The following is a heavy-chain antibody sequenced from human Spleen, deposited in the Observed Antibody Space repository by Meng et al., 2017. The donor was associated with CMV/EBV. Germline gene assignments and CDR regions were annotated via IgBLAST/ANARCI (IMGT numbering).Heavy chain of an antibody. V-gene: IGHV3-48*01. CDR3: ARAPDYSNYGMDV. J-gene: IGHJ6*02. Sequence: GGSLRLSCAASGFTFSSYSMNWVRQAPGKGLEWVSYISSSSSTIYYADSVKGRFTISRDNSKNTLYLQMNSLRAEDTAVYYCARAPDYSNYGMDVWGQGTTVTVSS. CDR1: GFTFSSYS. D-gene: IGHD4-11*01. CDR2: ISSSSSTI.